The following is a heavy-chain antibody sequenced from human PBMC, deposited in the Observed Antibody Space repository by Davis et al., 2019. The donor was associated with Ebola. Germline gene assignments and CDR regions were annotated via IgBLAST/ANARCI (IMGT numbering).Heavy chain of an antibody. D-gene: IGHD6-19*01. CDR1: GFTFSSYW. Sequence: HTGGSLRLSCAASGFTFSSYWMHWVRQAPGKGLVWVSRINSDGSSTSYADSVKGRFTISRDNAKNTLYLQMNSLRAEDTAVYYCARDRGDSSGWLYYFDYWGQGTLVTVSS. CDR2: INSDGSST. CDR3: ARDRGDSSGWLYYFDY. J-gene: IGHJ4*02. V-gene: IGHV3-74*01.